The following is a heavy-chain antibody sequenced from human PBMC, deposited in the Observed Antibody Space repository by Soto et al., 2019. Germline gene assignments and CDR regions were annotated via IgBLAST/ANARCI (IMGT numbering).Heavy chain of an antibody. CDR2: INPNSGAS. Sequence: ASVKVSCKASGYTFTGYYIHWVRQAPGQGLEWMGGINPNSGASNYAQKFQGRVTMTRDTSISTAYMELSSLRSDDTAVYYCARYCSSTSCQFDPWGPG. CDR1: GYTFTGYY. J-gene: IGHJ5*02. CDR3: ARYCSSTSCQFDP. V-gene: IGHV1-2*02. D-gene: IGHD2-2*01.